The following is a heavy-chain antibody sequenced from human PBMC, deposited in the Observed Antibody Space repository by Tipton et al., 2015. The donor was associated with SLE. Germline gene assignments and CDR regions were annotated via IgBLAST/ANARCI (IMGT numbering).Heavy chain of an antibody. Sequence: TLSLTCAVSGHSITNGDWWGWIRQPPGKGLEWIGYIYYSGATHFNPSLKGRVTMSVDASKNQFSLRLSSVSAADTAVYYCARHVDPTDYYYYAVDVRGQGTTVTVSS. J-gene: IGHJ6*02. CDR3: ARHVDPTDYYYYAVDV. CDR2: IYYSGAT. V-gene: IGHV4-28*01. CDR1: GHSITNGDW.